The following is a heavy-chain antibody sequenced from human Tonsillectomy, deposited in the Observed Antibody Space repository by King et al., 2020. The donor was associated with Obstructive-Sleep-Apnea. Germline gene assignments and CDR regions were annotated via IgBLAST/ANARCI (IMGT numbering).Heavy chain of an antibody. Sequence: LQLQESGPGLVKPSETLSLICTISGGSISSRIYYWGWIRQSPGKGLEWIGSIYDSGSTYYNPSLKSRVTMSVDTSKNQFSLKLRSVTAADTAVYYCARRGNYFNWFDPWGQGTLVTVSS. CDR1: GGSISSRIYY. D-gene: IGHD3-10*01. V-gene: IGHV4-39*01. CDR3: ARRGNYFNWFDP. CDR2: IYDSGST. J-gene: IGHJ5*02.